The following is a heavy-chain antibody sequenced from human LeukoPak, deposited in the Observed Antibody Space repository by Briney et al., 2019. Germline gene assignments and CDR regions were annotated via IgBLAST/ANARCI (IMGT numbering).Heavy chain of an antibody. D-gene: IGHD6-13*01. CDR1: GFTFSRYE. CDR2: IGSSGSTI. CDR3: ASYSSWYPFDY. V-gene: IGHV3-48*03. J-gene: IGHJ4*02. Sequence: GGSLRLSCAASGFTFSRYEMNWVRQAPGKGLEWVSYIGSSGSTIYYADSVKGRFTISRDNAKNSLYLQMNSLRAEDTAVYYCASYSSWYPFDYWGQGTLVTVSS.